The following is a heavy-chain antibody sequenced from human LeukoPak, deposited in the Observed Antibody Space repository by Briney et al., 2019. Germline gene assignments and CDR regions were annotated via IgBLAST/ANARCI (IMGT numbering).Heavy chain of an antibody. CDR2: INHSGST. CDR3: VRGGHSSSSYYYYMDV. D-gene: IGHD6-6*01. CDR1: GGSFSGYY. V-gene: IGHV4-34*01. J-gene: IGHJ6*03. Sequence: SETLSLTCAVYGGSFSGYYWSWIRQPPGKGLEWIGEINHSGSTNYNPSLKSRVTISVDTSKNQFSLKLSSVTAADTAVYYCVRGGHSSSSYYYYMDVWGKGTTVTVSS.